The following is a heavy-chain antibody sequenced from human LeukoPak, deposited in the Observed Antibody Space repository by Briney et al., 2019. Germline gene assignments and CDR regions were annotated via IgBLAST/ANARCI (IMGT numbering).Heavy chain of an antibody. J-gene: IGHJ4*02. V-gene: IGHV5-10-1*01. CDR2: IDPSDSYT. CDR3: ARQDCSSTSCYYYFDY. D-gene: IGHD2-2*01. CDR1: GYSFTSYW. Sequence: GESLRISCKGSGYSFTSYWISWVRQMPGKGLEWMGRIDPSDSYTNYSPSFQGHVTISADKSISTAYLQWSSLKASDTAMYYCARQDCSSTSCYYYFDYWGQGTLVTVPS.